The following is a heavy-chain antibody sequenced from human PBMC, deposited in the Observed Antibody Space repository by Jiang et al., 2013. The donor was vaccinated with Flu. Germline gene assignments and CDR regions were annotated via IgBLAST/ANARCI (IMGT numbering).Heavy chain of an antibody. Sequence: LLESGEAWSSLGGPVRLSCAASGFTFSTYWMTWVRQAPGKGLEWVANIKQDGSVKYYVDSVKGRFTISRDNAKNSVYLQMNSLRVEDTAVYYCVREIGGGNCYWGQGTLVTVSS. V-gene: IGHV3-7*01. CDR3: VREIGGGNCY. D-gene: IGHD2-15*01. J-gene: IGHJ4*02. CDR2: IKQDGSVK. CDR1: GFTFSTYW.